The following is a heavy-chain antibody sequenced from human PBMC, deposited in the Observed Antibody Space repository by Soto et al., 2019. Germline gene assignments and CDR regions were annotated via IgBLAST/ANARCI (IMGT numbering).Heavy chain of an antibody. D-gene: IGHD4-4*01. CDR1: GGTFSSYT. V-gene: IGHV1-69*02. J-gene: IGHJ5*02. CDR2: IIPILGIA. CDR3: ARGPTVTNNWFDP. Sequence: SVKVSCKASGGTFSSYTISWVRQAPGQGLEWMGRIIPILGIANYAQKFQGRVTITADKSTSTAYMELSSLRSEDTAVYYCARGPTVTNNWFDPWGQGTLVTVSS.